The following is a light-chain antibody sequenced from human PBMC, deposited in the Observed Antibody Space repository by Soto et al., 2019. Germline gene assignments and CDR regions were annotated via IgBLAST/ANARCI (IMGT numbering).Light chain of an antibody. J-gene: IGKJ2*01. CDR3: QQYATSPPMYT. Sequence: EIVLTQSPGTLALSPGERATLSCRASQSVTSGYLGWYQQKPGQAPRLLIYGASSRATGISDRFSGSGSGTDFTLTISILEPEDSPVYYCQQYATSPPMYTFGQGTTVEI. V-gene: IGKV3-20*01. CDR1: QSVTSGY. CDR2: GAS.